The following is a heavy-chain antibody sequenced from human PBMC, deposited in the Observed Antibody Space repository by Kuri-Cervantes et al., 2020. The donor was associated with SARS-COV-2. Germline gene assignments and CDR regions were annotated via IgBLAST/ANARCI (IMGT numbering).Heavy chain of an antibody. Sequence: GESLKISCAASGFTVSSNYMSWVRQAPGKGLEWVSVIYSGGSTYYADSVKGRFTISRDNSKNTLYLQINSLRAEDTAVYYCAKGQHGIIVVIAAIDYWGQGTLVTVSS. J-gene: IGHJ4*02. D-gene: IGHD2-15*01. V-gene: IGHV3-66*02. CDR1: GFTVSSNY. CDR3: AKGQHGIIVVIAAIDY. CDR2: IYSGGST.